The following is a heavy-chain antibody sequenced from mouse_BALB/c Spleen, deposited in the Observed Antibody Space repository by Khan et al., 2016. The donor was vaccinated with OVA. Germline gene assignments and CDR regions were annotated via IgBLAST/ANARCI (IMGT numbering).Heavy chain of an antibody. CDR1: GDSITSGY. V-gene: IGHV3-8*02. D-gene: IGHD2-12*01. J-gene: IGHJ3*01. CDR2: IIYTGYT. Sequence: EVQLQESGPSLVKPSQTLSLTCSVTGDSITSGYWNWIRKFPGNKLEYMGYIIYTGYTYYNPSLKRRISITRHTSKNQYYLQLSSVTDEYTATYYCARSTYRYAFVYWGQGTLVTVSA. CDR3: ARSTYRYAFVY.